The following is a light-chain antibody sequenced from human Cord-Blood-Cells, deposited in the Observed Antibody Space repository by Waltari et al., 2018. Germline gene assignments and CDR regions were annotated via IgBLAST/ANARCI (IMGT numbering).Light chain of an antibody. CDR3: QQYGSSYT. Sequence: EIVFTQSPGTLSLSPGERANLSCRASQSVRSSYLAWYQQKPGQAPRLLIYGASSRATGIPDRFSGSGSGTDFTLTISRLEPEDFAVYYCQQYGSSYTFGQGTKLEIK. CDR1: QSVRSSY. V-gene: IGKV3-20*01. CDR2: GAS. J-gene: IGKJ2*01.